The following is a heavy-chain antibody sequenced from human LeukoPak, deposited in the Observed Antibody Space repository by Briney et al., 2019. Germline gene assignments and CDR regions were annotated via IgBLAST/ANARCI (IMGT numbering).Heavy chain of an antibody. D-gene: IGHD6-6*01. V-gene: IGHV4-39*02. CDR1: GGSISSSSYY. CDR3: AREGGYSSSSVAYFDY. Sequence: PSETLSLTCTVSGGSISSSSYYWGWIRQPPGKGLEWIGSIYYSGSIYYNPSLKSRVTISVDTSKNQFSLKLSSVTAADTAVYYCAREGGYSSSSVAYFDYWGQGTLVTVSS. CDR2: IYYSGSI. J-gene: IGHJ4*02.